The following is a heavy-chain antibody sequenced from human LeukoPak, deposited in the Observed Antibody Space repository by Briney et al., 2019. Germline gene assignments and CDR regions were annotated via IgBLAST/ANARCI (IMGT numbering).Heavy chain of an antibody. CDR1: GGSFSSHY. D-gene: IGHD3-3*01. CDR3: ARDSADFWSGYPIYRFDY. J-gene: IGHJ4*02. CDR2: IYYSGST. V-gene: IGHV4-59*11. Sequence: PSETLSLTCTVSGGSFSSHYWSWIRQPPGKGLEWIGYIYYSGSTNYNPSLKGRVTISVDTSKNQFSLKLSSVTAADTAVYYCARDSADFWSGYPIYRFDYWGQGTLVTVSS.